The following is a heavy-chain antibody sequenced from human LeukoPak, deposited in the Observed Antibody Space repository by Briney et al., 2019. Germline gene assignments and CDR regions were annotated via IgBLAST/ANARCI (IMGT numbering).Heavy chain of an antibody. J-gene: IGHJ4*02. CDR3: ARRAYGDYCFDF. CDR2: IYYSGNT. Sequence: SETLSLTCTVSGGSISGFYWSWIRQPPGKGLEWIGYIYYSGNTNYNPSLKSRVTISVDTSKNQFSLKLSSVTAADTAVYYCARRAYGDYCFDFWGQGTLVTVSS. CDR1: GGSISGFY. D-gene: IGHD4-17*01. V-gene: IGHV4-59*08.